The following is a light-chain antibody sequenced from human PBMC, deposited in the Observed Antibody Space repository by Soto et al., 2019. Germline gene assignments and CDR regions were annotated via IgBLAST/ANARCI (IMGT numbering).Light chain of an antibody. V-gene: IGKV1-39*01. CDR1: QSISNY. CDR2: TAS. Sequence: DIQMTQSPSSLSASVGDRVTITCRASQSISNYLNWYQQKPGKAPELLIYTASSLQSGVPSRFSGSGSGTDFTLTISSPQPEDFATYYCQQSYNTPWTFGQGTKVEIK. J-gene: IGKJ1*01. CDR3: QQSYNTPWT.